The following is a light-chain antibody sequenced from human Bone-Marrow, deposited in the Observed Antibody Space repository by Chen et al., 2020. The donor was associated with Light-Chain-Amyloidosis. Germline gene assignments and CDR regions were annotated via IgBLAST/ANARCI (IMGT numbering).Light chain of an antibody. Sequence: QSALFQPPLVSVTPGQRFSISFSGSSSNIGSNSLNYYHQLPGSAPKVLIYSDDLRPSGVPDRFSGSKSGTSASLAISGLQSEDEADYYCSSWDDRLDGWVFGGGTKLAVL. J-gene: IGLJ3*02. CDR1: SSNIGSNS. V-gene: IGLV1-44*01. CDR2: SDD. CDR3: SSWDDRLDGWV.